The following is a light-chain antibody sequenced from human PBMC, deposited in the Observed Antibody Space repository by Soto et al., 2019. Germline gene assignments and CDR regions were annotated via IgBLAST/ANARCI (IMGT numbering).Light chain of an antibody. CDR1: QSVSSY. Sequence: EIVLTQSPATLSLSPGERATLSCRASQSVSSYLAWYQQKPGQAPRLLITDASNRATVIPARFSGSGSGTDFTLTISSLEPEDFAIYYCQRRDTFGQGTKLEIK. J-gene: IGKJ2*01. V-gene: IGKV3-11*01. CDR3: QRRDT. CDR2: DAS.